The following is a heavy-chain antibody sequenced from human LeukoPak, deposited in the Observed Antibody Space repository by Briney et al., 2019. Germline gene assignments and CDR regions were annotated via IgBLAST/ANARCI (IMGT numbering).Heavy chain of an antibody. D-gene: IGHD3-10*02. CDR2: IYYSGST. V-gene: IGHV4-59*12. CDR3: ARDNQMLRAFDI. J-gene: IGHJ3*02. CDR1: GGSISSYY. Sequence: SETLSLICTVSGGSISSYYWSWIRQPPGKGLEWIGYIYYSGSTNYNPSLKSRVTISVDTSKNQFSLKLSSVTAADTAVYYCARDNQMLRAFDIWGQGTMVTVSS.